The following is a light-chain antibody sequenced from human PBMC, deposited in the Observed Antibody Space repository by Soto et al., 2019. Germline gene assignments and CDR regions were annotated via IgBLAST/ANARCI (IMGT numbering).Light chain of an antibody. Sequence: IHRTHSPSSVSASLGYSLTSTLRASQGVSDWVAWYQQKPGEAPKVLIYDASSLESGVPSRFSGSGSGTEFILTISSLQPDDFASYCCQHYGGMWTFGQGTKVDIK. V-gene: IGKV1-5*01. J-gene: IGKJ1*01. CDR2: DAS. CDR1: QGVSDW. CDR3: QHYGGMWT.